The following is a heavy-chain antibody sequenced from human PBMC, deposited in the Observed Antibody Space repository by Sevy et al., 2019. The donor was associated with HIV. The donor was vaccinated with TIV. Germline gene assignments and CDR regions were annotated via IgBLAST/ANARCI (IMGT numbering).Heavy chain of an antibody. V-gene: IGHV4-38-2*01. J-gene: IGHJ4*02. CDR3: ARGGYYDTSGYYSHFFDY. CDR2: LDHSGST. Sequence: SETLSLACAVSGYSITSGYNWGWIRQPPGKGLEWIGSLDHSGSTSFSSSLRSRASISVDTSKNQFSLKLTSVTASDTAVYFCARGGYYDTSGYYSHFFDYWGQGTPVTVSS. CDR1: GYSITSGYN. D-gene: IGHD3-22*01.